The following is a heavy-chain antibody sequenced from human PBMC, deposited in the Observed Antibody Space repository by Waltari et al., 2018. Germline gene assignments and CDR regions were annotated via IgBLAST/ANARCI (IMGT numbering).Heavy chain of an antibody. CDR2: IWYDGSNK. V-gene: IGHV3-30*18. D-gene: IGHD3-16*02. CDR3: AKGVYDYVWGSYRYNAFDI. J-gene: IGHJ3*02. Sequence: QVQLVESGGGVVQPGRSLRLSCAASGFTFSSYGMHWVRQAPGKGLEWVAVIWYDGSNKYYADSVKGRFTISRDNSKNTLYLQMNSLRAEDTAMYYCAKGVYDYVWGSYRYNAFDIWGQGTMVTVSS. CDR1: GFTFSSYG.